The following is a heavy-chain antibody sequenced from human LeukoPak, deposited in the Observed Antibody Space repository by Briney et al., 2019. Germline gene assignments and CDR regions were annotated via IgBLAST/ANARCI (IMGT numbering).Heavy chain of an antibody. J-gene: IGHJ5*02. CDR3: TRGRVVSAGVDP. CDR1: GFTFSDSY. D-gene: IGHD2-21*01. CDR2: ISSSGSTI. V-gene: IGHV3-11*01. Sequence: PGGSLRLSCAASGFTFSDSYMSWIRQAPGKGLEWVSYISSSGSTIYHAESVKGRFTISRDNAKNSLYLQMNSLRVEDTAVYYCTRGRVVSAGVDPWGQGILVTVSS.